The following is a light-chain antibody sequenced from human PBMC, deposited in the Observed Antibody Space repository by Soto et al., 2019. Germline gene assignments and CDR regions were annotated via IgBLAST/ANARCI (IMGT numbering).Light chain of an antibody. V-gene: IGKV1-39*01. CDR2: DAS. J-gene: IGKJ1*01. CDR3: QQSYSTPPWT. CDR1: QSIRSY. Sequence: IQLTQSPSSLSASVGDKVTITCRASQSIRSYLNWVQQKPGKAPKLLIYDASSLQTGVPSRFSGSGSGTDFSLTISSLQPEDFATYYCQQSYSTPPWTFGQGTKV.